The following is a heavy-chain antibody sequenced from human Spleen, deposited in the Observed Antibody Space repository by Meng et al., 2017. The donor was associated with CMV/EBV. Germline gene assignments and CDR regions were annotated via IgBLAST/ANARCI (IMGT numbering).Heavy chain of an antibody. V-gene: IGHV4-59*01. D-gene: IGHD3-10*01. CDR2: IYYSGST. CDR1: GGSISSYY. J-gene: IGHJ6*02. Sequence: SETLSLTCTVSGGSISSYYWSWIRQPPGKGLEWIGYIYYSGSTNYNPSLKSRVTISVDTSKNQFSLKLSSVTAADTAAYYCARVPRVDQLGSKGKYYGMDVWGQGTTVTVSS. CDR3: ARVPRVDQLGSKGKYYGMDV.